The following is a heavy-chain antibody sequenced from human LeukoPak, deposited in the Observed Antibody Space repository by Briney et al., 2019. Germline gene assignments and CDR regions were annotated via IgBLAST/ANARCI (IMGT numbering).Heavy chain of an antibody. CDR3: TRDSSPRKGIFEWELLPDYYYYMDV. V-gene: IGHV3-49*04. Sequence: PGGSLRLSCTASGFTFGDYAMSWVRQAPGKGLEWVGFIRSKAYGGTTEYAASVKGRFTISRDDSKSIAYLQMNSLKTEDTAVYYCTRDSSPRKGIFEWELLPDYYYYMDVWGKGTTVTVSS. J-gene: IGHJ6*03. CDR2: IRSKAYGGTT. D-gene: IGHD1-26*01. CDR1: GFTFGDYA.